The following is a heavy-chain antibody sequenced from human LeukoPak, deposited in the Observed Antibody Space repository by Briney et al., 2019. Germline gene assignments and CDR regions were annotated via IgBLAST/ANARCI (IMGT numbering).Heavy chain of an antibody. D-gene: IGHD1-1*01. CDR1: GFTASSDY. Sequence: PGGSLRLSCAVSGFTASSDYTSWVRQAPGKGPEWVSVIYSGSNTYHVDSVKGRFTISRDNSKNTLYLQMSSLRVEDTAVYYCARAPWNDGHEGDYWGQGTLVTVSS. CDR2: IYSGSNT. CDR3: ARAPWNDGHEGDY. J-gene: IGHJ4*02. V-gene: IGHV3-66*02.